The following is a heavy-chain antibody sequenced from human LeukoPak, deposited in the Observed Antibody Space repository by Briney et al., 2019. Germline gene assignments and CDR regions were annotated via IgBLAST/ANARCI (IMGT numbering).Heavy chain of an antibody. J-gene: IGHJ3*02. V-gene: IGHV4-4*07. D-gene: IGHD3-16*02. Sequence: SETLSLTCTVSGGSISSYYWSWIRRPAGKGLEWIGRIYTSGSTNYNPPLKSRVTMSVDTSKNQFSLKLSSVTAADTAVYYCARHRLWQDAFDIWGQGTMVTVSS. CDR3: ARHRLWQDAFDI. CDR2: IYTSGST. CDR1: GGSISSYY.